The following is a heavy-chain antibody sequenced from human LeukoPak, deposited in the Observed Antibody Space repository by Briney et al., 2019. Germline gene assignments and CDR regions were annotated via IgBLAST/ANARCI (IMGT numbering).Heavy chain of an antibody. CDR2: IYYSGST. Sequence: SEALSLTCTVSGGSISSYYWSWIRQPPGKGLEWIGYIYYSGSTNYNPSLKSRVTISVDTSKNQFSLKLSSVTAADTAVYYCARGVAPRGPRLYYFDYWGQGPLVTVSS. D-gene: IGHD1-1*01. V-gene: IGHV4-59*01. J-gene: IGHJ4*02. CDR1: GGSISSYY. CDR3: ARGVAPRGPRLYYFDY.